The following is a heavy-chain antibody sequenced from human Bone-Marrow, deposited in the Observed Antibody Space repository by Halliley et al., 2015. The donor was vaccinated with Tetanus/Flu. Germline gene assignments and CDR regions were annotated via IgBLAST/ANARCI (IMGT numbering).Heavy chain of an antibody. D-gene: IGHD6-13*01. J-gene: IGHJ3*01. V-gene: IGHV1-18*01. CDR3: ARGGLWNTSSWYSFDV. Sequence: MGWISGYNGNSKYPQKFQGRVTMTTETSTNTAYMELRSLTSDDTAVYYCARGGLWNTSSWYSFDVWGQGTMVTVSS. CDR2: ISGYNGNS.